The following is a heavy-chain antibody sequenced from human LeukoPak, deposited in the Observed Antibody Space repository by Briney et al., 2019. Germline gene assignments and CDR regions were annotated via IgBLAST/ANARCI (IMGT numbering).Heavy chain of an antibody. CDR2: VSESGGII. D-gene: IGHD3-16*01. CDR3: AKDLAWNLGAMDV. Sequence: GGSLRLSCAASGFTFSSYAMSWVRQAPGKGLEWVSLVSESGGIIQYADSVKDRFTISRDNAKNTMYLQMNSLRAEDTAIYYCAKDLAWNLGAMDVWGQGTTVTVSS. V-gene: IGHV3-23*01. J-gene: IGHJ6*02. CDR1: GFTFSSYA.